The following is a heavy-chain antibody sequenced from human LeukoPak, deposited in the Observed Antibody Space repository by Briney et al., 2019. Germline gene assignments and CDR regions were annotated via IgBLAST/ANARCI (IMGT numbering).Heavy chain of an antibody. V-gene: IGHV1-2*02. CDR2: INPNSGGT. Sequence: EASVKVSCKASGYTFTGYYMHWVRQAPGQGLEWMGWINPNSGGTNYAQKFQGRVTMTRDTSISTAYMELSRLRSDDTAVYYCARAGRARYCSSTSCYGAFDIWGQGTMVTVSS. J-gene: IGHJ3*02. D-gene: IGHD2-2*01. CDR1: GYTFTGYY. CDR3: ARAGRARYCSSTSCYGAFDI.